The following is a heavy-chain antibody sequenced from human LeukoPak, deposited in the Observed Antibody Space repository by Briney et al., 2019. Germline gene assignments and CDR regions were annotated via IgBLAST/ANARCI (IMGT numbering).Heavy chain of an antibody. D-gene: IGHD3-22*01. J-gene: IGHJ3*02. Sequence: GGSLRLSCAASGFTFSSYAMSWVRQAPGKGLEWASAISGSGGSTYYADSVKGRFTISRDNSKNTLYLQMNSLRAEDTAVYYCAKRHPIGYYXXXXXPEDAFDIWGQGTMVTV. V-gene: IGHV3-23*01. CDR1: GFTFSSYA. CDR2: ISGSGGST. CDR3: AKRHPIGYYXXXXXPEDAFDI.